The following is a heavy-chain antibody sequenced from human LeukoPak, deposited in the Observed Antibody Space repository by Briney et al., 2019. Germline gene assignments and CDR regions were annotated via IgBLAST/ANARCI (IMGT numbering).Heavy chain of an antibody. V-gene: IGHV3-66*01. D-gene: IGHD4-17*01. CDR1: GFTVSSNY. CDR3: ARDTYYGDYEFDYYYGMDV. CDR2: IYSGGST. J-gene: IGHJ6*02. Sequence: GGSLRLSCAASGFTVSSNYMSWVRQAPGKGLEWVSVIYSGGSTYYADSVKGRFTISRDNSKNTLYLQMNSLRAEDTAVYYCARDTYYGDYEFDYYYGMDVWGQGTTVTVSS.